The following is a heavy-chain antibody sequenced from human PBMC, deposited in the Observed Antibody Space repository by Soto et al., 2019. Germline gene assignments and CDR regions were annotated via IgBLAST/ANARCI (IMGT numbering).Heavy chain of an antibody. CDR3: TTDSYSTMIVVRFDY. J-gene: IGHJ4*01. CDR2: MYYSGGT. Sequence: SETLSLTCPVSGGSISSDYWSWIRQPPGKGLEWIGYMYYSGGTNYNPSLKSRVTISIDTSKKRFSLELRSVTAADTAVYYCTTDSYSTMIVVRFDYWGHGTLVTVSS. V-gene: IGHV4-59*01. D-gene: IGHD3-22*01. CDR1: GGSISSDY.